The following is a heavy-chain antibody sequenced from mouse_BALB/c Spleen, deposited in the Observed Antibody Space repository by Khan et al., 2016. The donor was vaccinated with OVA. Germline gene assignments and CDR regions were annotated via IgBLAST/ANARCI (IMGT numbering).Heavy chain of an antibody. Sequence: VQLQESGPELKKPGETVKISCKASGYTFTNYGMNWVKQAPGKGLKWMGWINTYTGEPTYADDFKGRFVFSLETSASTAYLQISNLKNEDMTTYFCAKIPSSGYPEVGGAGTTVTVSS. CDR2: INTYTGEP. CDR3: AKIPSSGYPEV. CDR1: GYTFTNYG. V-gene: IGHV9-1*02. J-gene: IGHJ1*01.